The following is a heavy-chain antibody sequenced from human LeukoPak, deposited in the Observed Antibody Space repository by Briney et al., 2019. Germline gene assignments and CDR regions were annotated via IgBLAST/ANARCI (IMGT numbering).Heavy chain of an antibody. CDR3: ARSYSSGWIPREYFQH. CDR1: GFTFSSYA. Sequence: GGSLRLSCAASGFTFSSYAMHWVRQAPGKGLEWVAVISYDGSNKYYADSVKGRFTISRDNSKNTLYLQMNSLRAEDTAVYYCARSYSSGWIPREYFQHWGQGTLVTVSS. D-gene: IGHD6-19*01. J-gene: IGHJ1*01. CDR2: ISYDGSNK. V-gene: IGHV3-30-3*01.